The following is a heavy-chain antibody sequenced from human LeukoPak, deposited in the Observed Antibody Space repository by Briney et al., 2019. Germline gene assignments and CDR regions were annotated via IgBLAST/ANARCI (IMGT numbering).Heavy chain of an antibody. CDR2: IYYSGST. CDR3: ARVRGGPNSNFDY. Sequence: SETLSLTCTVSGGSISSSSYYWGWIRQPPGKGLEWIGSIYYSGSTYYNPSLKSRVTMSVDTSKNQFSLKLSSVTAADTAVYYCARVRGGPNSNFDYWGQGTLVTVSS. D-gene: IGHD3-10*01. CDR1: GGSISSSSYY. V-gene: IGHV4-39*01. J-gene: IGHJ4*02.